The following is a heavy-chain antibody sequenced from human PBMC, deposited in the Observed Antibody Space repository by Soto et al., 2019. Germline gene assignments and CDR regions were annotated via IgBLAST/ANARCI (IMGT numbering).Heavy chain of an antibody. CDR1: GGSFSGYY. J-gene: IGHJ5*02. D-gene: IGHD2-8*02. Sequence: SETLSLTCAVYGGSFSGYYWSWIRQPPGKGLEWIGEINHSGSTNYNPSLKSRVTISVDTSKNQFSLKLSSVTAADTAVYYCARGRVLVVRGRGWFDPWGQGTLVTVS. V-gene: IGHV4-34*01. CDR3: ARGRVLVVRGRGWFDP. CDR2: INHSGST.